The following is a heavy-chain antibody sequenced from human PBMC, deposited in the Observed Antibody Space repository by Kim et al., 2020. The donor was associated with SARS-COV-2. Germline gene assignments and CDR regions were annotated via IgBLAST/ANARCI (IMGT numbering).Heavy chain of an antibody. D-gene: IGHD4-4*01. Sequence: ASVKVSCKASGYTFKTYPIHWLRQAPVQTFEWIGWVNASTDQKKYSQKFQGRITISRDTSANTADMELRSLTTKDTAFYYCVRDMNPTVYDYWGQGTLVTVCS. V-gene: IGHV1-3*01. CDR1: GYTFKTYP. CDR3: VRDMNPTVYDY. CDR2: VNASTDQK. J-gene: IGHJ4*02.